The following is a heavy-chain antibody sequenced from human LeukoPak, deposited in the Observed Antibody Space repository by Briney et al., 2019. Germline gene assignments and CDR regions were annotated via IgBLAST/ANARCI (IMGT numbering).Heavy chain of an antibody. CDR1: EFSVSDNY. V-gene: IGHV3-23*01. Sequence: GGSLKLSCAASEFSVSDNYMSWVRQAPGKGLEWVSAISGSGGSTYYADSVKGRFTISRDNSKNTLYLQMNSLRAEDTAVYYCAKGLRFLEWLLPHDYWGQGTLVTVSS. CDR2: ISGSGGST. D-gene: IGHD3-3*01. J-gene: IGHJ4*02. CDR3: AKGLRFLEWLLPHDY.